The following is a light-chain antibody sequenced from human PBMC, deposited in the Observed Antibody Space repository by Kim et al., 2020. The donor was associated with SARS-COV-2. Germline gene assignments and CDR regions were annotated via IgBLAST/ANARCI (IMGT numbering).Light chain of an antibody. CDR2: GAS. CDR3: QQYGTSEYT. Sequence: IVLTQSPGTLSLSPGERATLSCRASQSVSTTYLGWYQQKPGQAPRLLIYGASTRATGIPDRFSGSGSGRDFTLTISRLEPEDFAVYYCQQYGTSEYTFGQGTKLEI. V-gene: IGKV3-20*01. CDR1: QSVSTTY. J-gene: IGKJ2*01.